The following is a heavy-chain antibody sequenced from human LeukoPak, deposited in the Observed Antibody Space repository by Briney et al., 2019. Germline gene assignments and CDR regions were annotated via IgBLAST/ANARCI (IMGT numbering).Heavy chain of an antibody. CDR3: AGGYSYGSTYYYMDV. CDR2: IYYSGST. D-gene: IGHD5-18*01. V-gene: IGHV4-59*01. CDR1: GGSISSYY. Sequence: PSETLSLTCTVSGGSISSYYWSWIRQPPGKGLEWIGYIYYSGSTNYNPSLKSRVTISVDTSKNQFSLKLSSVTAADTAVYYCAGGYSYGSTYYYMDVWGEGTTVTVSS. J-gene: IGHJ6*03.